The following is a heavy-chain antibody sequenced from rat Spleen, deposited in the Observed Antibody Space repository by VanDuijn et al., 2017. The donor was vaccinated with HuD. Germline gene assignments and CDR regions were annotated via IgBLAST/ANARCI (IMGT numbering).Heavy chain of an antibody. CDR2: ISTSGGST. Sequence: EVQLVESGGGLVQPGRSLKLSCAASGFTFSNYDMAWVRQAPTKGLEWVASISTSGGSTYYRDSVKGRFTISRDNAKSSLYLQMDSLRSEDTATYYCTTEAGYWGQGVMVTVSS. V-gene: IGHV5-20*01. CDR3: TTEAGY. J-gene: IGHJ2*01. CDR1: GFTFSNYD.